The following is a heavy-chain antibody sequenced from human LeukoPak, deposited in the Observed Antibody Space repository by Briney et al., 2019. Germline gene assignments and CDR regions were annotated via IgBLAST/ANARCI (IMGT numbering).Heavy chain of an antibody. Sequence: SGTLSLTCAVSGGSISTSNWWRWVRQPPGKGLEWIGEIYHSGSTNYNPSLTSRVTISVDKSKNRFSLNLSPVTAADTAVYYCVGLGLAVAGSFDCWGQGTLVTVSS. CDR1: GGSISTSNW. J-gene: IGHJ4*02. D-gene: IGHD6-19*01. CDR3: VGLGLAVAGSFDC. CDR2: IYHSGST. V-gene: IGHV4-4*02.